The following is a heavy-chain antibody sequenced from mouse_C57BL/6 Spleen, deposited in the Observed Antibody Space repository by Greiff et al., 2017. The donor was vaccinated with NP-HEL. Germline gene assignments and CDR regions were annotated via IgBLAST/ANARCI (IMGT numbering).Heavy chain of an antibody. CDR2: IYPGSGST. Sequence: QVQLKQPGAELVKPGASVKMSCKASGYTFTSYWITWVKQRPGQGLEWIGDIYPGSGSTNYNEKFKSKATLTVDTSSSTAYMQLSSLTSEDSAVYYCARSGDYDGYYEFAYWGQGTLVTVSA. J-gene: IGHJ3*01. D-gene: IGHD2-3*01. CDR3: ARSGDYDGYYEFAY. CDR1: GYTFTSYW. V-gene: IGHV1-55*01.